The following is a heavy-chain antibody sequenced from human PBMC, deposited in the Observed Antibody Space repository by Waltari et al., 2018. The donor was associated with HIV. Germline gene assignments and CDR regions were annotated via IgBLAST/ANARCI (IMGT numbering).Heavy chain of an antibody. CDR2: IFYNKHKVSL. Sequence: QVHLEESRPGLVRPSETLSLTCTVSRDSVTSGQRYWSWIRQPPGKGMEWIGYIFYNKHKVSLEYNPSLESRVTISVATCRNHVSMNLTSVTTADAALYFCASGRILTGYWGTDYYYGMDVWGQGTTVAVSS. D-gene: IGHD3-9*01. V-gene: IGHV4-61*03. CDR1: RDSVTSGQRY. CDR3: ASGRILTGYWGTDYYYGMDV. J-gene: IGHJ6*01.